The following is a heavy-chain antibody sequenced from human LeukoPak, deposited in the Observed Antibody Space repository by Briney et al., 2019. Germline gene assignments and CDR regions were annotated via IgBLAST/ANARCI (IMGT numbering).Heavy chain of an antibody. J-gene: IGHJ4*02. Sequence: PSETLSLTCTVSGGSISSGGYYWSWIRQHPGKGLEWIGYIYYSGSTYYNPSLKSRVTISVDTSKNQFSLKLSSVTAADTAVYYCARDQIQLWPHFDYWGQGTLVTVS. CDR3: ARDQIQLWPHFDY. D-gene: IGHD5-18*01. V-gene: IGHV4-31*03. CDR2: IYYSGST. CDR1: GGSISSGGYY.